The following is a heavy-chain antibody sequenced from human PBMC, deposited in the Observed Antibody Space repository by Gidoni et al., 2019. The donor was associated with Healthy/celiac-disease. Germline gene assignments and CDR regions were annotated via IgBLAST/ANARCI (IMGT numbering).Heavy chain of an antibody. CDR1: GFTFDDYA. D-gene: IGHD5-12*01. Sequence: EVQLVESGGGLVQPGRSLRLSCAASGFTFDDYAMHWVRQAPGKGLEWVSGISWNSGSIGYADSGKGRFTISRDNAKNSLYLQMNSLRAEDTALYYCAKDVGYSGYDPVDYWGQGTLVTVSS. J-gene: IGHJ4*02. CDR3: AKDVGYSGYDPVDY. V-gene: IGHV3-9*01. CDR2: ISWNSGSI.